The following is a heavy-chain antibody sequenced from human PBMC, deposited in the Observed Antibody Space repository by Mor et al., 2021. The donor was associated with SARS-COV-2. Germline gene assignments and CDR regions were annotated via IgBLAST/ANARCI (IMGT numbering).Heavy chain of an antibody. Sequence: ADSVKGRFTISRDSATNSLYLQMNSLRDEDTAVYYCARDGGGYSYGYFDYWGQGILVTVSS. CDR3: ARDGGGYSYGYFDY. D-gene: IGHD5-18*01. V-gene: IGHV3-11*06. J-gene: IGHJ4*02.